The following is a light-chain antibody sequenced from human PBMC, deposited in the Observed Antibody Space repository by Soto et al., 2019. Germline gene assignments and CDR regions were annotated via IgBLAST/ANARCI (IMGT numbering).Light chain of an antibody. V-gene: IGKV2-28*01. CDR1: QSLLHSNGYNY. CDR3: MQALQTPFT. Sequence: DIVMTQSPLSLPVTPGEPASISCRPSQSLLHSNGYNYLDWYLQKPGQSPQLLIYLSSFRASGVPDRFSGSGSGTDFTLKISRVEAEDVGVYYCMQALQTPFTFGPGTKVDIK. J-gene: IGKJ3*01. CDR2: LSS.